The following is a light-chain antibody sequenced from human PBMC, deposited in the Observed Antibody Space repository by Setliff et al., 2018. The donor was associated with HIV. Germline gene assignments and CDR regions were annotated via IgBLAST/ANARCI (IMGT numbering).Light chain of an antibody. V-gene: IGKV4-1*01. CDR1: QNLFFITNAKHY. CDR2: WGS. CDR3: QQYFHSPT. J-gene: IGKJ1*01. Sequence: DIGLTQSPDSLSLSVGETATIDCKSTQNLFFITNAKHYLSRYQMKPGQPPKLLIYWGSTRASGVPARFRGSGSGTHYTLTISGLQAEDVAVYYCQQYFHSPTFGQGTKVDNK.